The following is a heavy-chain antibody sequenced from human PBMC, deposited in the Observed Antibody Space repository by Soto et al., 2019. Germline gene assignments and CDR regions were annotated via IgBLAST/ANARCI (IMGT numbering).Heavy chain of an antibody. CDR3: ARLSRRDGWFGEFEAGPHFDY. V-gene: IGHV4-39*01. CDR2: IYYSGST. Sequence: PSETLSLTCTVSGGSISSSSYYWGWIRQPPGKGLEWIGSIYYSGSTYYNPSLKSRVTISVDTSKNQFSLKLSSVTAADTAVYYCARLSRRDGWFGEFEAGPHFDYWGQGTLVTVSS. J-gene: IGHJ4*02. CDR1: GGSISSSSYY. D-gene: IGHD3-10*01.